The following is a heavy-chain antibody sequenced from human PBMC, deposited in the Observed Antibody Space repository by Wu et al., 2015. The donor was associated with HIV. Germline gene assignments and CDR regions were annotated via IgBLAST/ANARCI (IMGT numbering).Heavy chain of an antibody. CDR2: INPSGGST. Sequence: QAQLVQSGAEVKKPGASLKISCKASGYTFTRYYVHWVRQAPGQGLEWMGIINPSGGSTSYAQKFPGRVTMTSDTSTSTVYMEMDNLSSEDTAVYYCARDHQGRRDVWGQGTTVTVSS. CDR3: ARDHQGRRDV. J-gene: IGHJ6*02. D-gene: IGHD2-2*01. V-gene: IGHV1-46*01. CDR1: GYTFTRYY.